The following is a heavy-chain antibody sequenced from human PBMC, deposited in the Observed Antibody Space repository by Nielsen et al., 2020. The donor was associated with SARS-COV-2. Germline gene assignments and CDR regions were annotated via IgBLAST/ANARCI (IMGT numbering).Heavy chain of an antibody. D-gene: IGHD3-10*01. CDR3: ARDGMVRGGNWFDP. CDR1: GGSISSSSYY. CDR2: IYYSGST. J-gene: IGHJ5*02. V-gene: IGHV4-39*07. Sequence: SETLSLTCTVSGGSISSSSYYWGWIRQPPGKGLEWIGSIYYSGSTYYNPSLKSRVTISVDTSKNQFSLKLSFVTAADTAVYYCARDGMVRGGNWFDPWGQGTLVTVSS.